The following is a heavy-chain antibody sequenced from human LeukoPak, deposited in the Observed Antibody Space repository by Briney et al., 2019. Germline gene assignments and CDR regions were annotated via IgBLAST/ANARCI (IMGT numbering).Heavy chain of an antibody. CDR3: ARDQASGSSGWYPTFDY. D-gene: IGHD6-19*01. Sequence: SETLSLTCTVSGGSVSSGSYYWSWIRQPPWKGLEWIGHIYYSGSTNYNPSLKSRVTISVDTSKNQFSLKLSSVTAADTAVYYCARDQASGSSGWYPTFDYWGQGTLVTVSS. CDR1: GGSVSSGSYY. J-gene: IGHJ4*02. CDR2: IYYSGST. V-gene: IGHV4-61*01.